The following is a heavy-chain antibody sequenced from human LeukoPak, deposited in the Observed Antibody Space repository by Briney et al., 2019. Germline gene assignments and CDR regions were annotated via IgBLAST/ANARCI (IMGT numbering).Heavy chain of an antibody. V-gene: IGHV4-39*07. CDR2: IYYSGST. D-gene: IGHD3-22*01. CDR3: ARGYYDSSGYYQSPIFDY. J-gene: IGHJ4*02. CDR1: GGSISSSSYY. Sequence: SETLSLTCTVSGGSISSSSYYWGWIRQPPGKGLEWIGSIYYSGSTYYTPSLKSRVTISVDTSKNQFSLKLNSVTAADTAVYYCARGYYDSSGYYQSPIFDYWGQGTLVTVSS.